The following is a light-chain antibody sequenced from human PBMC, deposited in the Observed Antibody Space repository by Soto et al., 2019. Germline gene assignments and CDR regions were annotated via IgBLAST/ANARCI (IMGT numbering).Light chain of an antibody. V-gene: IGKV3-15*01. CDR2: GAS. Sequence: EIVMTQSPATLSVSPGERATLSCRASQSVSSNLAWYQQKPGQAPRLLIYGASTRATGIPARFSGSGSGTEFTLTISSLQSEDFAVYYCQQYNNWPGTFGGETKVEIK. CDR3: QQYNNWPGT. J-gene: IGKJ4*01. CDR1: QSVSSN.